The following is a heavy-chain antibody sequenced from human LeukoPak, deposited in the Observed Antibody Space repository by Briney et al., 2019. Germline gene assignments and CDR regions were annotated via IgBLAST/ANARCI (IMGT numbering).Heavy chain of an antibody. D-gene: IGHD3-22*01. CDR3: ARYGPYYYDEDY. CDR2: ISSSSSYI. Sequence: GGSLRLSCAASGFTFSSYSMNWVRQAPGKGLEWVSSISSSSSYIYYADSVKGRFTISRDNAKNSLYLQMNSLRAEDTAVYYCARYGPYYYDEDYWGQGTLVTVSS. V-gene: IGHV3-21*01. CDR1: GFTFSSYS. J-gene: IGHJ4*02.